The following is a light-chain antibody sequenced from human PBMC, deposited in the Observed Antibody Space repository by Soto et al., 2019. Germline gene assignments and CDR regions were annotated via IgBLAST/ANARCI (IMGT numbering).Light chain of an antibody. Sequence: DIQMTQSPSTLSASVGDRVTITCRASQSISTWLAWYQQKPGKAPKLLIYKASSLESGVPSRFSGNGSGTEFTLTINSLQPDDVATYYYQQYSSWWTFGQGTKVEMK. J-gene: IGKJ1*01. CDR2: KAS. CDR3: QQYSSWWT. V-gene: IGKV1-5*03. CDR1: QSISTW.